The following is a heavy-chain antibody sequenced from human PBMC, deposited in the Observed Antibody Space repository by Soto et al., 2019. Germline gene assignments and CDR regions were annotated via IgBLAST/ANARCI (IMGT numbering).Heavy chain of an antibody. CDR1: GFTFSNVW. V-gene: IGHV3-15*07. D-gene: IGHD6-19*01. Sequence: EVQLVESGGGLVKPGGSLRLSCAASGFTFSNVWMNWVRQAPGKGLEWVGRIKSKTDGGTTDYAAPVTDRFTISRDDSKNTLYLQMNSLKTEDTAVYYCTPLALKYSSGWYEFSDWGQGTLVTVSS. J-gene: IGHJ4*02. CDR2: IKSKTDGGTT. CDR3: TPLALKYSSGWYEFSD.